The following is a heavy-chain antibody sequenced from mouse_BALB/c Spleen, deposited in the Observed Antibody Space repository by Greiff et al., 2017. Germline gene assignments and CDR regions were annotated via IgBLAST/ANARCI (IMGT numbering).Heavy chain of an antibody. Sequence: QVQLKESGAELARPGASVKLSCKASGYTFTSYWMQWVKQRPGQGLEWIGAIYPGDGDTRYTQKFKGKATLTADKSSSTAYMQLSSLASEDSAVYYCARRAVVDHYFDYWGQGTTLTVSS. D-gene: IGHD1-1*01. CDR2: IYPGDGDT. V-gene: IGHV1-87*01. CDR3: ARRAVVDHYFDY. CDR1: GYTFTSYW. J-gene: IGHJ2*01.